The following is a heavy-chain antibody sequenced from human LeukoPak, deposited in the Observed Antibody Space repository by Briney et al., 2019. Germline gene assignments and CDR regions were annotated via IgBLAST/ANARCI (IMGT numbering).Heavy chain of an antibody. D-gene: IGHD6-6*01. CDR2: INPSGGST. V-gene: IGHV1-46*01. J-gene: IGHJ4*02. Sequence: ASVKVSCKASGYTFTSYYMHWVRQAPGQGLEWMGIINPSGGSTSYAQKLQGRVTMTRDTSTSTVYMELSSLRSEDTAIYYCARGAGESIAARPYYFDYWGQGTLVTVSS. CDR3: ARGAGESIAARPYYFDY. CDR1: GYTFTSYY.